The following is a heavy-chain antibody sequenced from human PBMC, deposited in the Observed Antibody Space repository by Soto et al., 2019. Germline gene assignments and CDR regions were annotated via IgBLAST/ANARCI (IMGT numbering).Heavy chain of an antibody. CDR1: GGTFSSYA. D-gene: IGHD3-3*01. CDR2: IIPIFGTA. V-gene: IGHV1-69*13. J-gene: IGHJ6*02. Sequence: GASVKVSCKASGGTFSSYAISWVRQAPGQGLEWMGGIIPIFGTANYAQKFQGRVTITADESTSTAYMELSSLRSEDTAVYYCARPLRFLEWLSPGNYYYGMDVWGQGTTVTVSS. CDR3: ARPLRFLEWLSPGNYYYGMDV.